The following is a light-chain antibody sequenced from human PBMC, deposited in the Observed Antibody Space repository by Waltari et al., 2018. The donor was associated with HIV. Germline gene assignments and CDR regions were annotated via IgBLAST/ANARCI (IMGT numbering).Light chain of an antibody. CDR3: QQYHNWPLT. CDR1: QSVSSN. J-gene: IGKJ4*01. Sequence: EIVMTQSPATLSVSPGERATLSCRASQSVSSNLAWYQQEPGQAPRLLIYGASTRATGIPARFGGSGSGTEFTLTIGSLQSEDFAVYYCQQYHNWPLTFGGGTKVEIK. V-gene: IGKV3-15*01. CDR2: GAS.